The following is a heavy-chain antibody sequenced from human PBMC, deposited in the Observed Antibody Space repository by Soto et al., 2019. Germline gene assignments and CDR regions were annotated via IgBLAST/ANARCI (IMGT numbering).Heavy chain of an antibody. Sequence: SETLSLTCTVSGGSISSGDYYWSWIRQPPGKGLEWIGYIYYSGTTYYNPSLKSRVTISVDTSKNQFSLKLSSVTAADTAVYYCAMYRIPDYGMDVWGQGTTVTVSS. V-gene: IGHV4-30-4*01. J-gene: IGHJ6*02. CDR2: IYYSGTT. D-gene: IGHD2-2*01. CDR3: AMYRIPDYGMDV. CDR1: GGSISSGDYY.